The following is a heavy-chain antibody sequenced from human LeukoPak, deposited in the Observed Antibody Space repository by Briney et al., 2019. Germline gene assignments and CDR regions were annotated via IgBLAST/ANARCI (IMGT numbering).Heavy chain of an antibody. CDR1: GFTFSSYA. J-gene: IGHJ4*02. CDR3: AKDMGRRGGVNPFDY. D-gene: IGHD3-16*01. Sequence: PGGFLRLSCAASGFTFSSYAMSWVRQAPGKGLEWVSGISWNSGSIGYADSVKGRFTISRDNAKNSLYLQMNSLRAEDTALYYCAKDMGRRGGVNPFDYWGQGTLVTVSS. CDR2: ISWNSGSI. V-gene: IGHV3-9*01.